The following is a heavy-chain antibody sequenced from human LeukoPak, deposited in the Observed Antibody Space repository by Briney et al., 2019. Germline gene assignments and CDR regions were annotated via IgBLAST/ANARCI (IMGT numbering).Heavy chain of an antibody. CDR2: VHLSGRT. CDR3: ASEGGPYRPLDY. Sequence: SGTLSLTCGVSGGSISTTNWWTWVRQPPGEGLEWIGEVHLSGRTHYNPSLESRVTMSVDMSENHISLRLTSVTAADTAVYYCASEGGPYRPLDYSGQGTLVTVSS. V-gene: IGHV4-4*02. J-gene: IGHJ4*02. CDR1: GGSISTTNW.